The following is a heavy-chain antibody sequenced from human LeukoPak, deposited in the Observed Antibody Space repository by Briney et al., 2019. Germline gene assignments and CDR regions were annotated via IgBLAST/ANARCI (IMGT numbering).Heavy chain of an antibody. Sequence: GGSLRLSCAVSGLTFSRYAMSWVRQAPGKGLEWVSAISESGTGTYYADSVKGRFTISRDNSKNTLSLHMNSLRAEDTAVYYCAKDIAQGYTFGSIEQDYWGQGTLVTVSS. V-gene: IGHV3-23*01. D-gene: IGHD5-18*01. CDR2: ISESGTGT. CDR1: GLTFSRYA. CDR3: AKDIAQGYTFGSIEQDY. J-gene: IGHJ4*02.